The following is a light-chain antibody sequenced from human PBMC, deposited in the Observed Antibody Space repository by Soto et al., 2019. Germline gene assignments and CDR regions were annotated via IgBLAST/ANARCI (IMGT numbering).Light chain of an antibody. Sequence: QSALTQPASVSGSPGQSVTISCTGTTYDVGSYNLVSWYQQHPGKAPKLLIYRNNQRPSGVPDRFSGSKSGTSASLAISGLRSEDEADYYCAAWDDSLSGRVFGGGTKVTVL. V-gene: IGLV1-47*01. CDR3: AAWDDSLSGRV. J-gene: IGLJ3*02. CDR2: RNN. CDR1: TYDVGSYN.